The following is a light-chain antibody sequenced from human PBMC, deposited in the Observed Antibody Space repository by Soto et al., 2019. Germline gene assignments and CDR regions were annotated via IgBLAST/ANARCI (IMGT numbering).Light chain of an antibody. Sequence: QSVLTQTPSVSVAPGQKITMSCTGSSSNIVAGYDVHWYQQIPGAAPRLLIYADNNRPSGVPDRFSASKSGTSASLAITGRQGEDEANYYCQAYDTSLSGVIFGAGTKLTVL. J-gene: IGLJ2*01. CDR1: SSNIVAGYD. CDR3: QAYDTSLSGVI. V-gene: IGLV1-40*01. CDR2: ADN.